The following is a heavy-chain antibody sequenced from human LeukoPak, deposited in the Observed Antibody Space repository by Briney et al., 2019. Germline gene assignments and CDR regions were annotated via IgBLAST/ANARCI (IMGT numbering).Heavy chain of an antibody. CDR1: GGTFSSYA. J-gene: IGHJ3*02. V-gene: IGHV1-69*13. CDR2: IIPIFGTA. Sequence: SVKVSCKASGGTFSSYAISWVRQAPGQGLEWMGGIIPIFGTANYAQKFQGRVTITADESTSTAYMELSSLRSEDTAVYYCARETYYDFWSGPPSDAFDIWAKGQWSPSLQ. CDR3: ARETYYDFWSGPPSDAFDI. D-gene: IGHD3-3*01.